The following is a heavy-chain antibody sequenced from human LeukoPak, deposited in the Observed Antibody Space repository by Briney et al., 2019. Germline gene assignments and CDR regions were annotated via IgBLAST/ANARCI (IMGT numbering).Heavy chain of an antibody. D-gene: IGHD4-17*01. CDR2: IYSGGST. J-gene: IGHJ4*02. V-gene: IGHV3-66*01. Sequence: GGSLRLSCVVSGFTVSSNYMSWVRQAPGKGLEWVSVIYSGGSTNYADSVKGRFIVYRDNSKNTLYLQMNSLRLEDTAVYYCASTATTGYWGQGTLVTVSS. CDR1: GFTVSSNY. CDR3: ASTATTGY.